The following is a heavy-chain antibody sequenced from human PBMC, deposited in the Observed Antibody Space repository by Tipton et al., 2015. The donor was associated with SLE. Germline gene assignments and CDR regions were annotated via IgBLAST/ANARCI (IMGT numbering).Heavy chain of an antibody. CDR2: RNSDGTST. CDR3: ARLPIPRVVVTRFFYYMDV. D-gene: IGHD3-22*01. J-gene: IGHJ6*03. Sequence: GSLRLSCVGSGFTFSTYWMHWVRQAPGKGLVWVSRRNSDGTSTSYADSVKGRFTISRDNAKNTLYLQMNSLRAEDTAVYYCARLPIPRVVVTRFFYYMDVWGKGTTVSVSS. V-gene: IGHV3-74*01. CDR1: GFTFSTYW.